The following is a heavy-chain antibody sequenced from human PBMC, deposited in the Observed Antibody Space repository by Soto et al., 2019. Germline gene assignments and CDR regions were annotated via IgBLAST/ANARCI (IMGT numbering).Heavy chain of an antibody. V-gene: IGHV1-18*01. CDR2: VSVYSDKR. Sequence: IQLVQSAGEVKRPGAPVKVSCKASGYTFNTFGITWVRQAPGPRLEWMGCVSVYSDKRDYSRKLQDRITLTADPSTTTSYMELRSLTSDDTAVYYCARGWGKYFGVNDFWGQRTLVTVSS. D-gene: IGHD2-8*01. CDR3: ARGWGKYFGVNDF. J-gene: IGHJ4*02. CDR1: GYTFNTFG.